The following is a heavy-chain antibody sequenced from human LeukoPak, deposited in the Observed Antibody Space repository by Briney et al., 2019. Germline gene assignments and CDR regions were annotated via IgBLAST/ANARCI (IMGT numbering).Heavy chain of an antibody. V-gene: IGHV3-74*01. Sequence: GGSLRLSCAASGFTFSSYWMRWVRQAPGKGLVWVARINSDGSSTSYADSVKGRFTISRDNAKNTLNLQMNSLRAEDTAVYYCARDLVVRGVISNWFGPWGQGTLVTVSS. CDR1: GFTFSSYW. CDR3: ARDLVVRGVISNWFGP. D-gene: IGHD3-10*01. J-gene: IGHJ5*02. CDR2: INSDGSST.